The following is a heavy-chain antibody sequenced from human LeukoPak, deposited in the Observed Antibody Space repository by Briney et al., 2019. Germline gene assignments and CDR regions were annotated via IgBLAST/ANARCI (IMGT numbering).Heavy chain of an antibody. V-gene: IGHV3-30*02. CDR3: AKDRKFSSSSWYYMDV. Sequence: PGGSLRLSCAASGFTFSSYGMHWVRQAPGKGLEWVAFIRYDGSNKYYADSVKGRFTISRDNSKNTLYLQMNSLRAEDTAVYYCAKDRKFSSSSWYYMDVWGKGTTVTVSS. D-gene: IGHD6-13*01. J-gene: IGHJ6*03. CDR1: GFTFSSYG. CDR2: IRYDGSNK.